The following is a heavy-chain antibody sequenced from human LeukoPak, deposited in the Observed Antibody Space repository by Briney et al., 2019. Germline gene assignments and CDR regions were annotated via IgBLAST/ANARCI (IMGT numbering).Heavy chain of an antibody. J-gene: IGHJ5*02. D-gene: IGHD1-1*01. V-gene: IGHV1-69*04. CDR3: ARSGGPNWFDP. CDR2: IIPILGIA. Sequence: GASAKVSCKASGGTFSSYAISWVRQAPGQGLEWMGRIIPILGIANYAQKFQGRVTITADKSTSTAYMELSSLRSEDTAVYYCARSGGPNWFDPWGQGTLVTVSS. CDR1: GGTFSSYA.